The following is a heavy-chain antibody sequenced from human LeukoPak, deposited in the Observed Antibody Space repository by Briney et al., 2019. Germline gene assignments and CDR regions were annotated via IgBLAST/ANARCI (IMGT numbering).Heavy chain of an antibody. V-gene: IGHV3-48*04. D-gene: IGHD3-10*01. CDR2: ISSSGSTI. CDR1: GFTFSSYS. Sequence: TGGSLRLSCAASGFTFSSYSMNWIRQAPGKGLEWVSYISSSGSTIYYADSVKGRFTISRDNAKNSLYLQMNSLRAEDTAVYYCASKSLGVRGVPWGQGTLVTVSS. J-gene: IGHJ5*02. CDR3: ASKSLGVRGVP.